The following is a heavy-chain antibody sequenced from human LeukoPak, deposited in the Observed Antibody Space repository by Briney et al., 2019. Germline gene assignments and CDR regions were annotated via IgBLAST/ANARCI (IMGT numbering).Heavy chain of an antibody. J-gene: IGHJ4*02. CDR1: GGSFSGYY. CDR2: INHSGST. V-gene: IGHV4-34*01. D-gene: IGHD3-16*01. CDR3: ARAARGNDY. Sequence: ASETLSLTCAVYGGSFSGYYWSWIRQPPGKGLEWIGEINHSGSTNYNPSLKSRVTISVDTSKNQFPLKLSSVTAADTAVYYCARAARGNDYWGQGTLVTVSS.